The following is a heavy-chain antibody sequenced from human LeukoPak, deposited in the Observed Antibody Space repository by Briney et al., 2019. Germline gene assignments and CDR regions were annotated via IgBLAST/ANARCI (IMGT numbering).Heavy chain of an antibody. V-gene: IGHV3-21*01. Sequence: GGSLRLSCAASGFTFSSYSMNWVRQAPGKGLEWVSSISSSSYIYYADSVKGRFTISRDNAKNSLYLQMNSLRAEDTAVYYCARELTRIDAFDIWGQGTMVTVSS. CDR2: ISSSSYI. J-gene: IGHJ3*02. CDR1: GFTFSSYS. D-gene: IGHD1-14*01. CDR3: ARELTRIDAFDI.